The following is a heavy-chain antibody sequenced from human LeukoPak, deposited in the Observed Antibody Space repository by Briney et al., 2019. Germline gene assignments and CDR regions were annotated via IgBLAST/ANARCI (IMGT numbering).Heavy chain of an antibody. CDR3: ATTNRTTGVPDAFDI. Sequence: LPGGSLRLSCAASGFTFSSYAMSWVRQAPGKGLEWVSAISGSGGSTYYADSVKGRFTISRDNSKHTLYLQMNSLRAEDTAVYYCATTNRTTGVPDAFDIWGQGTMVTVSS. D-gene: IGHD2-8*02. V-gene: IGHV3-23*01. J-gene: IGHJ3*02. CDR2: ISGSGGST. CDR1: GFTFSSYA.